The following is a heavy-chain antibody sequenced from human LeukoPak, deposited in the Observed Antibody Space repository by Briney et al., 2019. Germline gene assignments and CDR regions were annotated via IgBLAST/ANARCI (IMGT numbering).Heavy chain of an antibody. CDR1: GFTFSSYE. CDR2: ISSSGSTT. Sequence: GGSLRLSCAASGFTFSSYEMNWVRQAPGKGLEWVSYISSSGSTTYYADSVKGRFTISRDNAKNSLYLQMNSLRAEDTAVYYCARGGYYDSSGYPPRPFDPWGQGTLVTVSS. V-gene: IGHV3-48*03. CDR3: ARGGYYDSSGYPPRPFDP. D-gene: IGHD3-22*01. J-gene: IGHJ5*02.